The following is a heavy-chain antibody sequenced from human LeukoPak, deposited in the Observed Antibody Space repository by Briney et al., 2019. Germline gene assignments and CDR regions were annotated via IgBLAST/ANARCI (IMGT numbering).Heavy chain of an antibody. CDR1: GLTSSSYW. CDR2: INSAGSSS. V-gene: IGHV3-74*01. D-gene: IGHD1-26*01. Sequence: PGRSLRLSCAASGLTSSSYWMHWVRQAPGKGLVWVSRINSAGSSSSYADSVKGRFTISRDNAKNTLYLQMNSLRAEDTAVYYCARGDTLPGGLDPWGQGTLVTVSS. CDR3: ARGDTLPGGLDP. J-gene: IGHJ5*02.